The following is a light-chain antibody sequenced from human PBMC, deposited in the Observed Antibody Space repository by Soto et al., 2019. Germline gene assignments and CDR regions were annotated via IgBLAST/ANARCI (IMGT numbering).Light chain of an antibody. V-gene: IGKV3-15*01. CDR1: ESVGSN. J-gene: IGKJ4*01. Sequence: ETVMTQSPATLSVFPGERVTLSCRASESVGSNLAWYQQKPGQAPRLLIYGASTRATGVPARFSGSGSGTEFTLTISSLQSEDFALYYCQQYNNWLTFGGGTKVEIE. CDR2: GAS. CDR3: QQYNNWLT.